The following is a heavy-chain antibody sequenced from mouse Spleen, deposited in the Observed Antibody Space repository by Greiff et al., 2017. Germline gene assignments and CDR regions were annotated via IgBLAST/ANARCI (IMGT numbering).Heavy chain of an antibody. D-gene: IGHD1-1*01. CDR3: ATTVVATDWYFDV. CDR1: GFSLTSYG. V-gene: IGHV2-2*01. Sequence: VKLMESGPGLVQPSQSLSITCTVSGFSLTSYGVHWVRQSPGKGLEWLGVIWSGGSTDYNAAFISRLSISKDNSKSQVFFKMNSLQADDTAIYYCATTVVATDWYFDVWGTGTTVTVSS. CDR2: IWSGGST. J-gene: IGHJ1*03.